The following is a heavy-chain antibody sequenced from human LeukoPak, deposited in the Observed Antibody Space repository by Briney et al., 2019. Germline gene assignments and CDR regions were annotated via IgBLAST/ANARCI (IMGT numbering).Heavy chain of an antibody. CDR2: INLDGSER. Sequence: GGSLRLPCAASGFTFSGHSMTWVRQAPGKGLEWVANINLDGSERFYVDFVKGRFTISRDNADNSMYLQMNSLRAEDTAVYYCGRVIAGAIDYWGQGTLVTVSS. D-gene: IGHD6-13*01. J-gene: IGHJ4*02. CDR1: GFTFSGHS. CDR3: GRVIAGAIDY. V-gene: IGHV3-7*01.